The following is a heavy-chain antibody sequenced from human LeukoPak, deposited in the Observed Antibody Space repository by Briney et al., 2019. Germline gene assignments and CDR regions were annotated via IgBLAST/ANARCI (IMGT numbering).Heavy chain of an antibody. V-gene: IGHV1-8*02. CDR3: ARGPHYYYYYYMDV. Sequence: ASVKVSCKASGYTFTSYGISWVRQATGQGLEWMGWMNPNSGNTGYAQKFQGRVTMTRNTSISTAYMELSSLRSEDTAVYYCARGPHYYYYYYMDVWGKGTTVTISS. CDR1: GYTFTSYG. CDR2: MNPNSGNT. J-gene: IGHJ6*03.